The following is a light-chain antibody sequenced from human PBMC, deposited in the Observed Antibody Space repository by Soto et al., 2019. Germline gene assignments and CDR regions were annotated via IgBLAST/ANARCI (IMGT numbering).Light chain of an antibody. V-gene: IGKV2-30*01. J-gene: IGKJ5*01. CDR3: MQGTHWPPIT. CDR2: KVS. CDR1: PSLVYSDGNTY. Sequence: DVVVTQSPLSLPVTLGQAASTSSRSSPSLVYSDGNTYLSWFQKRPGQSPRRXXYKVSNRDSGVPDRFSGSGSGTDLTLKISRVDAEYVGVYYCMQGTHWPPITFGQGTRLEIK.